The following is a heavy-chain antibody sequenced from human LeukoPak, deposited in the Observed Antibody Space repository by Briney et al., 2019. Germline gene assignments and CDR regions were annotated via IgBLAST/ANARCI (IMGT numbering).Heavy chain of an antibody. J-gene: IGHJ4*02. CDR2: IIPIFGTA. Sequence: SVKVSCKASGGTFSSYAISWVRQAPGQGLEWMGGIIPIFGTANYAQKFQGRVTITADESTSTAYMELSSLRSEDTAVYYCARDAEITFGGGTYCFDYWGQGTLVTVSS. CDR1: GGTFSSYA. CDR3: ARDAEITFGGGTYCFDY. V-gene: IGHV1-69*13. D-gene: IGHD3-16*01.